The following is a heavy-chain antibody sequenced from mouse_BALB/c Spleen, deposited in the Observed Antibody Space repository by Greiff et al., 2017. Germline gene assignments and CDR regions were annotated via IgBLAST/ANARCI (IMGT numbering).Heavy chain of an antibody. V-gene: IGHV5-17*02. CDR1: GFTFSSFG. CDR3: ARDGNYGYAYAMDY. CDR2: ISSGSSTI. J-gene: IGHJ4*01. Sequence: EVKLVESGGGLVQPGGSRKLSCAASGFTFSSFGMHWVRQAPEKGLEWVAYISSGSSTIYYADTVKGRFTISRDNPKNTLFLQMSSLKSEDTAMYYCARDGNYGYAYAMDYWGQGTSVTVSS. D-gene: IGHD2-1*01.